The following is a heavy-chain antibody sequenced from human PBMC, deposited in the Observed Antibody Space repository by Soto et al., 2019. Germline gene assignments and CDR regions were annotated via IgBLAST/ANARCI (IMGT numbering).Heavy chain of an antibody. V-gene: IGHV1-18*01. CDR1: GYTFTSYG. D-gene: IGHD6-19*01. CDR3: ARDGSSGWYPDDYYYYGMDV. J-gene: IGHJ6*02. Sequence: QVQLVQSGAEVKKPGASVKVSCKASGYTFTSYGISWVRQAPGQGLEWMGWISAYNGNTNYAQKLQGRVTMTTDTSTSTAYMERRSLRSDDTAVYYCARDGSSGWYPDDYYYYGMDVWGQGTTVTVSS. CDR2: ISAYNGNT.